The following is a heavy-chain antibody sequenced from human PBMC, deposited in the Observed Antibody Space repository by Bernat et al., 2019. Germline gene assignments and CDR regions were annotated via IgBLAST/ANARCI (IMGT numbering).Heavy chain of an antibody. CDR1: GDSVSSNSAA. CDR3: AREEYSSGWVFDY. V-gene: IGHV6-1*01. D-gene: IGHD6-19*01. J-gene: IGHJ4*02. Sequence: QVQLQQSGPGLVKPSQTLSLTCAISGDSVSSNSAAWNWIRQSPSRGLEWLGRTYYRSKGYNEHAVSVKSRITINPDTSKNQFPLQLNTVTPEDTAVYYCAREEYSSGWVFDYWGQGTLVTVSS. CDR2: TYYRSKGYN.